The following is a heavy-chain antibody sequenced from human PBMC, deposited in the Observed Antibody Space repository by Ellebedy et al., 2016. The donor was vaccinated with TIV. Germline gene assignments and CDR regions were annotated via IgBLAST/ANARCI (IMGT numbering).Heavy chain of an antibody. V-gene: IGHV4-59*01. CDR2: IYYSGSN. CDR3: ARTALERRYLCSGGSCPTDSWFDP. J-gene: IGHJ5*02. CDR1: GGSISSYY. D-gene: IGHD2-15*01. Sequence: GSLRLSXTVSGGSISSYYWSWIRQPPGKGLEWIGYIYYSGSNNYNPSLKSRVTISVDTSKNQFSLKLSSVTAADTAVYYCARTALERRYLCSGGSCPTDSWFDPWGQGTLVTVSS.